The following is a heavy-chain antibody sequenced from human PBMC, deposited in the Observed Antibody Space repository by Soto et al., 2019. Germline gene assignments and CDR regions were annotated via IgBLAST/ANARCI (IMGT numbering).Heavy chain of an antibody. CDR3: ARQIYDSDTGPNFQYYFDS. CDR2: LDPSDYQT. V-gene: IGHV5-10-1*01. D-gene: IGHD3-22*01. Sequence: ESLKISCKGSGYSFAGYWITWVRQKPGKGLEWMGRLDPSDYQTYYSPSFRGHVTISVTKSITTVFLQWSSLRASDTALYYCARQIYDSDTGPNFQYYFDSWGQGTPVTVSS. J-gene: IGHJ4*02. CDR1: GYSFAGYW.